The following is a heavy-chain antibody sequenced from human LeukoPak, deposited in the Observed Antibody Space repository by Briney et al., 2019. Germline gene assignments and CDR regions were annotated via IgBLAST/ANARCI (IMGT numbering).Heavy chain of an antibody. CDR3: ATNAMELHY. D-gene: IGHD1-7*01. V-gene: IGHV3-23*01. CDR1: GFTFSNHP. CDR2: VSSTGGST. J-gene: IGHJ4*02. Sequence: GGSLRLSCAASGFTFSNHPMTWVRQAPGQGLEWVSTVSSTGGSTYYADSVKGRFTISSDNSKNTLFLQMNSLRSEDTAVYYCATNAMELHYWGQGTLVTVSS.